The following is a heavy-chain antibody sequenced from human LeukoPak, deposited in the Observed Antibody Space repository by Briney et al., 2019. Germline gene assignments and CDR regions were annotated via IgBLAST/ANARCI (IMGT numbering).Heavy chain of an antibody. D-gene: IGHD3-16*01. Sequence: GGSLRLSCAASGFTFSSYAMSWVRQAPGKGLEWVSAISGSGGSTYYADSVKGRFTISRDNSKNTLYLQMNSLRAEDTAVYYCARSLGELYRPFDYWGQRTLVTVSS. CDR1: GFTFSSYA. V-gene: IGHV3-23*01. J-gene: IGHJ4*02. CDR2: ISGSGGST. CDR3: ARSLGELYRPFDY.